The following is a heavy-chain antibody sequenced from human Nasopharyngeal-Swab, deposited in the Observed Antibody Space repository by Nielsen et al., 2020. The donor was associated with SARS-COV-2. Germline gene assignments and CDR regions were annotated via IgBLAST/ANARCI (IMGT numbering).Heavy chain of an antibody. CDR2: INHSGST. V-gene: IGHV4-34*01. CDR1: GGSFSGYY. J-gene: IGHJ6*03. Sequence: SGTLSLTFAVYGGSFSGYYWSRIRQPPGKGLEWIGEINHSGSTNYNPSLKSRVTISIDTSKNQFSLKLSSVTAADTAVYYCARALWKKSYYYYMDVWGKGTTVTVSS. D-gene: IGHD2/OR15-2a*01. CDR3: ARALWKKSYYYYMDV.